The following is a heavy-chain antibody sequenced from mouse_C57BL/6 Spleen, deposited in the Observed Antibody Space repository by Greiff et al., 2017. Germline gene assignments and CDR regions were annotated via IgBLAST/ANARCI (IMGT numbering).Heavy chain of an antibody. Sequence: QVQLQQSGAELVKPGASVKLSCKASGYTFTSYWMHWVKQRPGRGLEWIGRIDPNSGGTKYNEKFKSKATLTVDKPSSTAYMQLSSLTSEDSAVYYCARGNYYGSREDYAMDYWGQGASVTVAS. J-gene: IGHJ4*01. CDR1: GYTFTSYW. V-gene: IGHV1-72*01. CDR2: IDPNSGGT. CDR3: ARGNYYGSREDYAMDY. D-gene: IGHD1-1*01.